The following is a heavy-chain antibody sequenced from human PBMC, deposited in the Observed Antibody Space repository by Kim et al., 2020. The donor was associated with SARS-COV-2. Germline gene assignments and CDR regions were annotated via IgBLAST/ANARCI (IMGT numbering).Heavy chain of an antibody. V-gene: IGHV4-34*01. Sequence: SETLSLTCAVYHGSFSDYYWSWIRQSPGRGLEWIGEINHSGSTYYNPSLKSRVTLSIDTSNNQFSLKLSSVTAADTAVYYCGSIHQLRAVPDVFDIWGRGTMVTVSS. CDR2: INHSGST. CDR3: GSIHQLRAVPDVFDI. J-gene: IGHJ3*02. CDR1: HGSFSDYY. D-gene: IGHD2-2*01.